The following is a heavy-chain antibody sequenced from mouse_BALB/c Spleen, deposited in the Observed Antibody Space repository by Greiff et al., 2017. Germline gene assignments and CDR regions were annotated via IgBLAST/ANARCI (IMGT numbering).Heavy chain of an antibody. CDR2: ISYSGST. CDR1: GDSITSGY. J-gene: IGHJ3*01. V-gene: IGHV3-8*02. CDR3: ARWDYDYSAWFAY. Sequence: EVKLEESGPSLVKPSQTLSLTCSVTGDSITSGYWNWIRKFPGNKLEYMGYISYSGSTYYNPSLKSRISITRDTSKNQYYLQLNSVTTEDTATYYCARWDYDYSAWFAYWGQGTLVTVSA. D-gene: IGHD2-4*01.